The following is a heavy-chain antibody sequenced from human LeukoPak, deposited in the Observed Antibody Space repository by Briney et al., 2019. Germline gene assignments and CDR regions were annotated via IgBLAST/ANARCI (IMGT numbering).Heavy chain of an antibody. CDR1: GFTFSNFP. V-gene: IGHV3-64*01. Sequence: GGSLRLSCAASGFTFSNFPMHWVRQAPGKGLEYVSGISSNGISTYYANSVKGRFTISRDNSKNTLYLQMGSLRAEDMAVYYCTGGGTLNPCDYWGQGTRVTVSS. CDR2: ISSNGIST. D-gene: IGHD3-16*01. J-gene: IGHJ4*02. CDR3: TGGGTLNPCDY.